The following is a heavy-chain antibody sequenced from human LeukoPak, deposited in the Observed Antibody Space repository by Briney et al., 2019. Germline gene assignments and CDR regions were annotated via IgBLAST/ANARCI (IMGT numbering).Heavy chain of an antibody. CDR3: ARDGYCSSTSCYGDAFDI. CDR1: GGSISSYY. D-gene: IGHD2-2*03. J-gene: IGHJ3*02. Sequence: SETLSLTCTVSGGSISSYYWSWIRQPAGKGLEWIGRIYTSGSTNYNPSLKSRVTMSVDTSKNQFSLKLSSVTAADTAVYYCARDGYCSSTSCYGDAFDIWGQGTMVTVSS. CDR2: IYTSGST. V-gene: IGHV4-4*07.